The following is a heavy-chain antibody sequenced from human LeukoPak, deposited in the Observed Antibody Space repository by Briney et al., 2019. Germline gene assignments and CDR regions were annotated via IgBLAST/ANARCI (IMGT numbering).Heavy chain of an antibody. J-gene: IGHJ4*02. CDR1: GFTFSSYA. CDR3: ARNYDFWSGYVDY. CDR2: ISYDGSNK. V-gene: IGHV3-30-3*01. D-gene: IGHD3-3*01. Sequence: GRSLRLSCAASGFTFSSYAMHWVRQAPGKGLEWVAVISYDGSNKYYADSVKGRFTISRDNSENTLYLQMNSLRAEDTAVYYCARNYDFWSGYVDYWGQGTLVTVSS.